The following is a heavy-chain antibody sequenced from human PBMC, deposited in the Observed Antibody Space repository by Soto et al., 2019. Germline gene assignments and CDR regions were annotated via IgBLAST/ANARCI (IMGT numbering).Heavy chain of an antibody. CDR3: ASRVASYITMVRRVTALDP. Sequence: SETLSLTCAVYGGSFSGYYWSWIRQPPGKGLEWIGEINHSGSTNYNPSLKSRVTISVDTSKNQFSLKLSSVTAADTAVYYCASRVASYITMVRRVTALDPWGQGTLVTVSS. CDR1: GGSFSGYY. V-gene: IGHV4-34*01. J-gene: IGHJ5*02. D-gene: IGHD3-10*01. CDR2: INHSGST.